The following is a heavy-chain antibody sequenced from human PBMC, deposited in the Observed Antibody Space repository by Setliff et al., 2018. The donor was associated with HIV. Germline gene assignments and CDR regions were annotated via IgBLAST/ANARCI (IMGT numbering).Heavy chain of an antibody. CDR1: NGSIYSGSYY. J-gene: IGHJ4*02. V-gene: IGHV4-61*02. Sequence: PSETMSLTCVVSNGSIYSGSYYWSWIRQPAGKGLEWIWRIYTSGSTNYNPSLKNRVAISVDTSKNQFSLNLTSLTAADTAMYFCARVGGKGYSNFLDSWGQGALVTVSS. CDR3: ARVGGKGYSNFLDS. CDR2: IYTSGST. D-gene: IGHD4-4*01.